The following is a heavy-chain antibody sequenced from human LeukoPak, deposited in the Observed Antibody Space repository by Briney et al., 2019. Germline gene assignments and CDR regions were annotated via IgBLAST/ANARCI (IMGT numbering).Heavy chain of an antibody. D-gene: IGHD3-22*01. CDR3: ATSITMIVVPPRLDY. V-gene: IGHV3-21*01. CDR2: ISSSSSYI. CDR1: GFTFSSYS. Sequence: GGSLRLSCAAPGFTFSSYSMNWVRQAPGKGLEWVSSISSSSSYIYYADSVKGRFTISRDNAKNSLYLQMNSLRAEDTAVYYCATSITMIVVPPRLDYWGQGTLVTVSS. J-gene: IGHJ4*02.